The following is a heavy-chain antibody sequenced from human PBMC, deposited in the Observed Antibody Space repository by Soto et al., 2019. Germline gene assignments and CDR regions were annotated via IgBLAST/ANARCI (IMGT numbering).Heavy chain of an antibody. D-gene: IGHD2-8*01. Sequence: GGSLRLSCAASGFTFSSYGMHWVRQAPGKGLEWVAVIWYDGSNKYYADSVKGRFTISRDNSKNTLYLQMNSLRAEDTAVYYCARVIRMVYADYGMDVWGQGTTVTVSS. CDR2: IWYDGSNK. V-gene: IGHV3-33*01. CDR3: ARVIRMVYADYGMDV. CDR1: GFTFSSYG. J-gene: IGHJ6*02.